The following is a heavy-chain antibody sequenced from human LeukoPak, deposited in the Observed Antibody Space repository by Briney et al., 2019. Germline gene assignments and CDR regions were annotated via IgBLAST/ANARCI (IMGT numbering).Heavy chain of an antibody. V-gene: IGHV4-38-2*02. J-gene: IGHJ4*02. Sequence: SETLSLTCTVSGYSISSGYYWGWIRQPPGKGLEWIGSIYYSGSTYYNPSLKSRVTISVDTSKNQFSLKLSSVTAADTAVYYCARLCGYSGYDALDYWGQGTLVTVSS. D-gene: IGHD5-12*01. CDR3: ARLCGYSGYDALDY. CDR2: IYYSGST. CDR1: GYSISSGYY.